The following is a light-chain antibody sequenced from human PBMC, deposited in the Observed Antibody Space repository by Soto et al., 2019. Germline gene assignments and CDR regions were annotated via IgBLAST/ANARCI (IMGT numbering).Light chain of an antibody. CDR1: QTVGSN. V-gene: IGKV3D-15*01. CDR3: QQYNNWPIT. CDR2: GAS. Sequence: EVVLTQSPETLSVSPGERATLSCRASQTVGSNLAWYQQKPGRAPRLLIYGASTRASDTPARFSGSGSVTEFALTISSLQSEDFAVYYCQQYNNWPITFGQGTRLEIK. J-gene: IGKJ5*01.